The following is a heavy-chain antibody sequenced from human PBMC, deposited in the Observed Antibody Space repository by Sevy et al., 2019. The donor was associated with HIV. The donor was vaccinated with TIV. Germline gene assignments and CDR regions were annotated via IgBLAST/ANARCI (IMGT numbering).Heavy chain of an antibody. J-gene: IGHJ4*02. V-gene: IGHV5-51*01. D-gene: IGHD3-22*01. CDR3: ATSRSGYFDSSGYYIY. Sequence: GESLKIACEGSGYSFTSHWIGWVRHMPGKGLEWMGIIYPDDSETRYSPSFQGQVPFSADKSISTAYVQWSSLKASDTAMYYCATSRSGYFDSSGYYIYWGQGTMVTVSS. CDR1: GYSFTSHW. CDR2: IYPDDSET.